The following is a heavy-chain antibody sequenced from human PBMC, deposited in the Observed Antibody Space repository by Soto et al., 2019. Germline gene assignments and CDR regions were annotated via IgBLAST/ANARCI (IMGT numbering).Heavy chain of an antibody. V-gene: IGHV4-59*01. CDR3: ARVLTDYYYYMDV. J-gene: IGHJ6*03. CDR2: IYYSGST. CDR1: GGFISSYY. Sequence: PSEALSVTCTVSGGFISSYYWSWSRQPPGKGLEWIGYIYYSGSTNYNPSLKSRVTISVDTSKNQFSLKLSSVTAADTAVYYCARVLTDYYYYMDVWGKGTTVTVSS. D-gene: IGHD1-1*01.